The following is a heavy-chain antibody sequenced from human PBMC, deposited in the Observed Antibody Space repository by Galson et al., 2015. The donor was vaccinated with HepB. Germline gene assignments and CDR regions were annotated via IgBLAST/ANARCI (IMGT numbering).Heavy chain of an antibody. Sequence: SVKVSCKASGYTFTSYGISWVRQAPGQGLEWMGWISAYNGNTNSAQKLQGRVTMTTDTSTSTAYMELRSLRSDDTAVYYCARTTYYDFWSGKLYDYWGQGTLVTVSS. CDR3: ARTTYYDFWSGKLYDY. CDR2: ISAYNGNT. J-gene: IGHJ4*02. V-gene: IGHV1-18*04. D-gene: IGHD3-3*01. CDR1: GYTFTSYG.